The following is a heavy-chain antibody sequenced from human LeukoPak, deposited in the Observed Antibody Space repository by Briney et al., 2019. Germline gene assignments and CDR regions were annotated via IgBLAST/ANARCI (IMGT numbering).Heavy chain of an antibody. V-gene: IGHV4-61*02. D-gene: IGHD5-18*01. CDR1: GGSISSGSYY. Sequence: SETLSLTCSVSGGSISSGSYYWGWIRQPAGKGLEWIGRIYTSGSTHYKSSLKSRVTISVDTSKNKFSLRLCSVTGADTAVSYCARTTEGGYSYGCFYYYYLDVWGKGTMVTISS. J-gene: IGHJ6*03. CDR2: IYTSGST. CDR3: ARTTEGGYSYGCFYYYYLDV.